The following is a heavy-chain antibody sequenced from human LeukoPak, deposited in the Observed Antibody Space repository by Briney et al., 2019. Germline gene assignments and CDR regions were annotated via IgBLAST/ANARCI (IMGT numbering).Heavy chain of an antibody. CDR3: ARLFTSRWYFDN. CDR1: GGSISSSSYQ. Sequence: SETLSLTCTVSGGSISSSSYQCGWIRHSPGKGLEWIGSSYYSGRNYYNSSLKSRVTISVDTSKNQFSLKLSSVTAADTAVVYCARLFTSRWYFDNWGQGILVTVSS. CDR2: SYYSGRN. J-gene: IGHJ4*02. V-gene: IGHV4-39*01. D-gene: IGHD6-13*01.